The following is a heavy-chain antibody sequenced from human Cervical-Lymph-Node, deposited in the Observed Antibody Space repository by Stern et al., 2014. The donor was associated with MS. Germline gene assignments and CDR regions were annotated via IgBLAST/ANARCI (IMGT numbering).Heavy chain of an antibody. CDR3: ARVRSGRYFDL. V-gene: IGHV3-48*02. J-gene: IGHJ2*01. D-gene: IGHD7-27*01. Sequence: EVQLVESGGGLVQPGGSLRLSCVASGFIFNNDALTWVRPAPGKGLEWVSYISRRSDTIYYGDSVKGRFTISRDNAVNSLYLQMNSLRDEDTAVYYCARVRSGRYFDLWGRGTLVTVSS. CDR2: ISRRSDTI. CDR1: GFIFNNDA.